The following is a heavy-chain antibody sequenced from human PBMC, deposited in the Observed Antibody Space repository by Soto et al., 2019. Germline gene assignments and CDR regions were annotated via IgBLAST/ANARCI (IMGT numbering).Heavy chain of an antibody. D-gene: IGHD3-3*01. CDR2: IIPIFGTA. V-gene: IGHV1-69*01. CDR1: GGTFSSYA. CDR3: AGPAGIWSGYYPFDY. Sequence: QVQLVQSGAEVKKPGSSVKVSCKASGGTFSSYAISWVRQAPGQGLEWMGGIIPIFGTANYAQKFQGRVTSTAAESTSTAYMELSSLRSEDTAVYYCAGPAGIWSGYYPFDYWGQGTLVTVSS. J-gene: IGHJ4*02.